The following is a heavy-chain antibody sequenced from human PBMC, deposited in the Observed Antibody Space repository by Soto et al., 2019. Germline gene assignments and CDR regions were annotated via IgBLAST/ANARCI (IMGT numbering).Heavy chain of an antibody. D-gene: IGHD2-15*01. CDR2: IIPILGIA. Sequence: VKVSCKASGGTFSSYTISWVRQAPGQGLEWMGRIIPILGIANYAQKFQGRVTITADKSTSTAYMELSSLRSEDTAVYYCARDWGVGYCSGGSCPGGYAFDIWGQGTMVTVSS. V-gene: IGHV1-69*04. CDR1: GGTFSSYT. J-gene: IGHJ3*02. CDR3: ARDWGVGYCSGGSCPGGYAFDI.